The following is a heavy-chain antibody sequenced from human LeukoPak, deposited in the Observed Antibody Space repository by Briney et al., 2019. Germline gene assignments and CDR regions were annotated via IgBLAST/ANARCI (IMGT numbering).Heavy chain of an antibody. D-gene: IGHD2-2*01. CDR2: ISGSGVST. CDR3: AKALVGAAMYDASDV. CDR1: GFTLSSYN. J-gene: IGHJ3*01. Sequence: GESLRLSCVASGFTLSSYNMKWVRQAPGKGLEWASVISGSGVSTYYADSVKGRFTISRDNSKNTLYLQMNSLRAEDTAVYYCAKALVGAAMYDASDVWGQGTMVTVSS. V-gene: IGHV3-23*01.